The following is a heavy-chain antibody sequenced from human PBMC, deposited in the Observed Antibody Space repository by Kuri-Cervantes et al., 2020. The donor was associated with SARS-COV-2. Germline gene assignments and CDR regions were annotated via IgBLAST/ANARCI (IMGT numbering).Heavy chain of an antibody. CDR2: ISYDGSNK. CDR3: AKEWEGATPRGY. J-gene: IGHJ4*02. D-gene: IGHD1-26*01. V-gene: IGHV3-30-3*01. Sequence: LSLTCAASGFTFSSYAMHWVRQAPGKGLEWVAVISYDGSNKYYADSVKGRFTISRDNSKNTLYLQMNSLRAEDTAVYYCAKEWEGATPRGYWGQGTLVTVSS. CDR1: GFTFSSYA.